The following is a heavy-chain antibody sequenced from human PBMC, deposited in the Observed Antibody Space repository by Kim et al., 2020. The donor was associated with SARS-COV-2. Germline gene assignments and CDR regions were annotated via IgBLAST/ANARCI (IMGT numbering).Heavy chain of an antibody. D-gene: IGHD6-13*01. Sequence: GGSLRLSCAASGFTFSNYWMHWVRQAPGKGLVWVSRINSDGNTTTYADSVKGRFTISRDNAKNTLYLQMNSLRADDTAVYYCARRNLAAAGPYYFDYWGQGTLAT. V-gene: IGHV3-74*01. CDR1: GFTFSNYW. CDR2: INSDGNTT. J-gene: IGHJ4*02. CDR3: ARRNLAAAGPYYFDY.